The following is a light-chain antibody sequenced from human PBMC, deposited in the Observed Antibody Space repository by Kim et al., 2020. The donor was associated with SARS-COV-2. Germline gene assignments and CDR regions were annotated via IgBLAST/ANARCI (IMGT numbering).Light chain of an antibody. Sequence: GQRIRISCSGGSSNIGSRTVNWYQQLPGTAPKLLIFSNNQRPSGVPDRFSGSKSGTSASLAISGLQSEDEADYYCAAWDDSLNGLAFGGGTQLTVL. V-gene: IGLV1-44*01. CDR2: SNN. CDR1: SSNIGSRT. CDR3: AAWDDSLNGLA. J-gene: IGLJ2*01.